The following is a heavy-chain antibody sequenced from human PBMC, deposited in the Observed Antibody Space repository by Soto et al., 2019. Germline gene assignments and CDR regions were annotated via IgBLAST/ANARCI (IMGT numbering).Heavy chain of an antibody. CDR1: GGSISSSSYY. CDR2: IYYSGST. Sequence: QLQLQESGPGLVKPSETLSLTCTVSGGSISSSSYYWGWIRQPPGKGLEWIGSIYYSGSTYYNPSRKIRFPIAVATSTRPFPLKLSSVTAAATAVYYCAGGLFGYSESSGPTTHNWLDPWGQGTLVTVSS. V-gene: IGHV4-39*01. D-gene: IGHD3-22*01. CDR3: AGGLFGYSESSGPTTHNWLDP. J-gene: IGHJ5*02.